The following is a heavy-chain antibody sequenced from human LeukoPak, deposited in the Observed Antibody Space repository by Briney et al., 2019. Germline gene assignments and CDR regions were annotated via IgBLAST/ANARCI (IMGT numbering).Heavy chain of an antibody. J-gene: IGHJ4*02. V-gene: IGHV3-15*01. CDR2: IKSKTDGGTT. CDR1: GFTFSNAW. D-gene: IGHD3-22*01. CDR3: TSPFYYDSSGYRFDY. Sequence: GGSLRLSCAASGFTFSNAWMSWVRQAPGKGLEWVGRIKSKTDGGTTDYAAPVKGRFTISRDDSKNTLYLQMNSLKTEDTAVYYCTSPFYYDSSGYRFDYWGQGTLVTVSS.